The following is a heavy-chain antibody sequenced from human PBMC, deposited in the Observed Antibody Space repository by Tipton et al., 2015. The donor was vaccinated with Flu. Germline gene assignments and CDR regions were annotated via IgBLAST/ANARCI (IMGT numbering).Heavy chain of an antibody. V-gene: IGHV4-34*01. D-gene: IGHD1-26*01. Sequence: GLVKPSETLSLTCAVYGGSFSGYYWSWIRQPPGKGLEWIGEINHSGSTNYNPSLKSRVTISVDTSKNQFSLKLSSVTAADTAVYYCARGPESIVGATGGWFDPWGQRTLVTVSS. CDR2: INHSGST. CDR1: GGSFSGYY. CDR3: ARGPESIVGATGGWFDP. J-gene: IGHJ5*02.